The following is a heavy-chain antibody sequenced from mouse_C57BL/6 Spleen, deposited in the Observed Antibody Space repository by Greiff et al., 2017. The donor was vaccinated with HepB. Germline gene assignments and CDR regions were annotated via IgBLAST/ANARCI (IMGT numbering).Heavy chain of an antibody. CDR1: GYAFSSSW. J-gene: IGHJ2*01. CDR3: ARSPNFYFDY. D-gene: IGHD4-1*02. Sequence: QVQLQQSGPELVKPGASVKISCKASGYAFSSSWMNWVKQRPGKGLEWIGRIYPGDGDTNYNGKFKGKATLTADKSSSTAYMQLSSLTSEDSAVYVCARSPNFYFDYWGQGTTLTVSS. CDR2: IYPGDGDT. V-gene: IGHV1-82*01.